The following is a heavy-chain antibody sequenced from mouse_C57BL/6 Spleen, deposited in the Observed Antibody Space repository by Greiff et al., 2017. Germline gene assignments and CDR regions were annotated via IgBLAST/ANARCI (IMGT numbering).Heavy chain of an antibody. J-gene: IGHJ4*01. V-gene: IGHV10-3*01. D-gene: IGHD4-1*01. CDR1: GFTFNTYA. CDR2: IRSKSSNYAT. CDR3: VREDDWDGPYAMDY. Sequence: EVMLVESGGGLVQPKGSLKLSCAASGFTFNTYAMHWVRQAPGKGLEWVARIRSKSSNYATYYADSVKDRFTISRDDSQSMLYLQMNNLKTEDTAMYYCVREDDWDGPYAMDYWGQGTSVTVSS.